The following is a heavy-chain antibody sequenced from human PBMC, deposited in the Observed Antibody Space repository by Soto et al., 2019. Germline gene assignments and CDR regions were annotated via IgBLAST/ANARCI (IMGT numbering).Heavy chain of an antibody. CDR1: GFTFSSYE. CDR3: ARDRSYYFDY. V-gene: IGHV3-48*03. CDR2: ISSGGTTI. J-gene: IGHJ4*02. Sequence: GGSLRLSCAASGFTFSSYEMNWVRQAPGKGLEWVSYISSGGTTIYYADSVKGRFTISRDNAKNSLYLQMNSLRAEDTAVYYCARDRSYYFDYWGQGTLVTVSS. D-gene: IGHD1-26*01.